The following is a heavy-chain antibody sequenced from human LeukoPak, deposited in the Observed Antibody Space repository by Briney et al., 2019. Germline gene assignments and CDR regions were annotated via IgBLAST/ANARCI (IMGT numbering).Heavy chain of an antibody. CDR3: AKDLAGRYGAYVFEY. CDR2: ISGSGGST. Sequence: GGSLRLSCAASGFTFSSYAMSWVRQAPGKGREWVSPISGSGGSTYYADSVKGRFTISRDNSKNTTYLQMNSLRAEDKAVYYCAKDLAGRYGAYVFEYWGQGILVTVCS. J-gene: IGHJ4*02. CDR1: GFTFSSYA. V-gene: IGHV3-23*01. D-gene: IGHD4-17*01.